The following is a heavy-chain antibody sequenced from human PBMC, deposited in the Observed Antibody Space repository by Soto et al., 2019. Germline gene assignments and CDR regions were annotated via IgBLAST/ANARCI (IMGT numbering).Heavy chain of an antibody. CDR1: GCSISSYY. J-gene: IGHJ6*02. V-gene: IGHV4-59*01. Sequence: AATXSLTCTFSGCSISSYYLSWIRQPPGKGLEWIGYIYYSGSTNYNPSLKSRVTISVETSKNQFSLKLSSVTDAETAVYYCARATGQVFVRGVVTHDYYGMELWGQGTTVTVSS. CDR3: ARATGQVFVRGVVTHDYYGMEL. D-gene: IGHD3-3*01. CDR2: IYYSGST.